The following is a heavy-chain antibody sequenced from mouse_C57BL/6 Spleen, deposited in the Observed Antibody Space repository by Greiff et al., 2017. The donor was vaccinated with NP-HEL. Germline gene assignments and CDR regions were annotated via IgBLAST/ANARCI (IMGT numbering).Heavy chain of an antibody. V-gene: IGHV3-6*01. CDR2: ISYDGSN. Sequence: EVQLQQSGPGLVKPSQSLSLTCSVTGYSITSGYYWNWIRQFPGNKLEWMGYISYDGSNNYNPSLKNRISITRDTSKNQFFLKLNSVTTEDTATYDCAREYYGSSYDWYFDVWGTGTTVTVSS. J-gene: IGHJ1*03. CDR3: AREYYGSSYDWYFDV. D-gene: IGHD1-1*01. CDR1: GYSITSGYY.